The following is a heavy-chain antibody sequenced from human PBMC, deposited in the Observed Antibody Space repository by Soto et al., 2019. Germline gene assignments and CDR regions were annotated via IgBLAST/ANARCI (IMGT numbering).Heavy chain of an antibody. D-gene: IGHD4-17*01. V-gene: IGHV1-18*01. Sequence: QLQLVQSGPEAKKPGASVKVSCKASGYTFATSTISWLRQAPGQGPAWMGWIKAYSGNTNHAQKLQGRLTITTDTSTSTAYMELRSLTTDDTAIYYCAIADYGDDDYWGQGTLVTVSS. CDR2: IKAYSGNT. J-gene: IGHJ4*02. CDR1: GYTFATST. CDR3: AIADYGDDDY.